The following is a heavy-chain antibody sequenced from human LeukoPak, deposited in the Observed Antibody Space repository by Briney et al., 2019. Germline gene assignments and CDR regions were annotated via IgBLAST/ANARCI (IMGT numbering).Heavy chain of an antibody. CDR2: IIPIFGTA. D-gene: IGHD6-6*01. CDR3: ARGAVQKLAARPDKTLYYYYYMDV. J-gene: IGHJ6*03. V-gene: IGHV1-69*06. CDR1: GGTFSSYA. Sequence: GSSVKVSCKASGGTFSSYAISWVRQAPGQGLEWMGGIIPIFGTANYAQKFQGRVTITADKSTSTAYMELSGLRSEDTAVYYCARGAVQKLAARPDKTLYYYYYMDVWGKGTTVTVSS.